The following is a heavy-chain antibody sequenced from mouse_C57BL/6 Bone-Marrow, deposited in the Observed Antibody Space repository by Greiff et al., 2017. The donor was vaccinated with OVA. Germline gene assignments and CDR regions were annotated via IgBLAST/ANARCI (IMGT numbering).Heavy chain of an antibody. CDR2: IYPGDGET. CDR3: ARYSSGPWFAY. CDR1: GYAFSSYW. V-gene: IGHV1-80*01. D-gene: IGHD3-2*02. Sequence: QVQLQQSGAELVKPGASVKISCKASGYAFSSYWMNWVKQRPGKGLEWIGQIYPGDGETNYNGKFKGKATLTADKSSSTAYMQLSSLTSEGSAVYFCARYSSGPWFAYWGQGTLVTVSA. J-gene: IGHJ3*01.